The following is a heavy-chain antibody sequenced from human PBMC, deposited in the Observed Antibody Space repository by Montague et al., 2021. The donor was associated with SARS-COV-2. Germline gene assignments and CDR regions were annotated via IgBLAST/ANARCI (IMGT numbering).Heavy chain of an antibody. J-gene: IGHJ2*01. D-gene: IGHD6-19*01. V-gene: IGHV4-39*01. CDR1: GGSISSGTYY. CDR3: ARRAQWQLSWFFDL. Sequence: SETLSLTCTVSGGSISSGTYYWGWVRQPPGKGLEWIGTINYSGKTYYNPSLKSRVTISVDTSKNQFSLQATSVTTADTAVYYCARRAQWQLSWFFDLWGRGTLVTVSS. CDR2: INYSGKT.